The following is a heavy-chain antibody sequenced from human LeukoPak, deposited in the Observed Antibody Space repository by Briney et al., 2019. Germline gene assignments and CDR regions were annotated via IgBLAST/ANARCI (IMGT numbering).Heavy chain of an antibody. CDR3: GKEGGA. V-gene: IGHV3-23*01. Sequence: GGSLRLSCAASGFRFSDFTMTWVRQAPGKGPEWVSAIGGRGGSTYYADSLGGRFIISRDNSKDMVYLQMNSLIVEDTATYYCGKEGGAWGQGTKVTVSS. D-gene: IGHD3-16*01. CDR2: IGGRGGST. CDR1: GFRFSDFT. J-gene: IGHJ5*02.